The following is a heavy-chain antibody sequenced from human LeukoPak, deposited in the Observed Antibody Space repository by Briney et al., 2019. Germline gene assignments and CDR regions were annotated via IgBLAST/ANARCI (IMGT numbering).Heavy chain of an antibody. J-gene: IGHJ4*02. D-gene: IGHD1-1*01. Sequence: SETLSLTCTVSGGSISSSGYYWGWIRQPPGKGLEWIGNTYYSGSTYYNPSLKSRVTISVDTSQNQFSLKLSSVTAADTAVYYCARDTRVRANFDYWGQGTLVTVSS. CDR1: GGSISSSGYY. CDR2: TYYSGST. CDR3: ARDTRVRANFDY. V-gene: IGHV4-39*01.